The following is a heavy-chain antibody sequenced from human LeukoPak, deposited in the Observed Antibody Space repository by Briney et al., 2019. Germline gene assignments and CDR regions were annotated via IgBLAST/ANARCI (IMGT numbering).Heavy chain of an antibody. J-gene: IGHJ4*02. CDR2: IYTSGST. CDR1: GGSISGYY. D-gene: IGHD5-24*01. Sequence: PSETLSLTCTVSGGSISGYYWSWIRQPPGKGLEWIGYIYTSGSTNYNPSLKSRVTISVDTSKNQFSLKLSSVTAADTAVYYCARHRDGYNFYYWGQGTLVTVSS. CDR3: ARHRDGYNFYY. V-gene: IGHV4-4*09.